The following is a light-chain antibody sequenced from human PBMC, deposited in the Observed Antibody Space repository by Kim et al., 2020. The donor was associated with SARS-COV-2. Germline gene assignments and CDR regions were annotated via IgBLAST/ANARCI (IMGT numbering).Light chain of an antibody. CDR1: QSVSSSY. CDR2: GTS. Sequence: DIVLTQSPGTLSLSPGERATLSCRASQSVSSSYVAWYQQKPGQAPRLLIYGTSSRATGIPDRFSGSWSGTDFTLTISRLEPEDFAMYYCQQYGSSPRTFGQGTKVDIK. J-gene: IGKJ1*01. CDR3: QQYGSSPRT. V-gene: IGKV3-20*01.